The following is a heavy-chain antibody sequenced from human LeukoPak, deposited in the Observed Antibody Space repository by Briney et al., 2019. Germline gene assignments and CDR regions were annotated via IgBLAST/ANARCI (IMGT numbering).Heavy chain of an antibody. CDR3: ARGWRWELRSSY. CDR2: MNPNSGNT. D-gene: IGHD1-26*01. J-gene: IGHJ4*02. V-gene: IGHV1-8*01. CDR1: GYTFNNYD. Sequence: ASVKVSCKASGYTFNNYDINWVRQAPGQGLEWMGWMNPNSGNTGYAQKFQGRVTMTRDTSINTAYMELSSLTSEDTAVYYCARGWRWELRSSYWGQGTLVTVSS.